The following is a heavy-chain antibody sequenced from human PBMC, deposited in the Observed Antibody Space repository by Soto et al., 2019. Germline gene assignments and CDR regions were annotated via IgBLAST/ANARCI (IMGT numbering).Heavy chain of an antibody. CDR1: GYPFSKYG. V-gene: IGHV1-18*04. CDR3: ATSYDSGFDP. CDR2: IKPDNGDT. D-gene: IGHD5-12*01. Sequence: QLQLVQSGAGVERPGASVRVSCKAYGYPFSKYGISWIRQAPGQGLEWMGWIKPDNGDTNYAQKFQGRVTMTTDTSSNTAYMELRSLRSDDTAVYYCATSYDSGFDPWGQGTLVSVSS. J-gene: IGHJ5*02.